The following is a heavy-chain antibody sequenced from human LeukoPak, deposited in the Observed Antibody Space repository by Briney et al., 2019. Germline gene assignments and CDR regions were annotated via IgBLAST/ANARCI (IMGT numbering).Heavy chain of an antibody. CDR2: IYYSGST. CDR1: GGSISSSSYY. CDR3: ARVPDSSGYPLYYFDY. D-gene: IGHD3-22*01. Sequence: SETLSLTCTVSGGSISSSSYYWGWIRQPPGKGLEWIGSIYYSGSTYYNPSLKSRVTISVDTSKNQFSLKLSSVTAADTAVYYCARVPDSSGYPLYYFDYWGQGTLVTVSS. J-gene: IGHJ4*02. V-gene: IGHV4-39*07.